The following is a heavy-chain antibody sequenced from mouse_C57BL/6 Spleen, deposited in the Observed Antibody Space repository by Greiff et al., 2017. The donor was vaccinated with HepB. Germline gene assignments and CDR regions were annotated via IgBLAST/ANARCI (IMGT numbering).Heavy chain of an antibody. D-gene: IGHD1-1*01. CDR2: IDPSDSYT. Sequence: QVQLQQPGAELVMPGASVKLSCKASGYTFTSYWMHWVKQRPGQGLEWIGEIDPSDSYTNYNQKFKGKSTLTVDKSSSTAYMQLSSLTSEDSAVYYWARGYGSSYYFDYWGQGTTLTVSS. CDR1: GYTFTSYW. J-gene: IGHJ2*01. CDR3: ARGYGSSYYFDY. V-gene: IGHV1-69*01.